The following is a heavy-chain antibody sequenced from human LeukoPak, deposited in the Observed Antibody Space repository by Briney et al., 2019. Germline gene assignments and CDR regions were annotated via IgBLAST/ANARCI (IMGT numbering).Heavy chain of an antibody. D-gene: IGHD3-22*01. Sequence: GGSLRLSCAVSGITLSNYGMSWVRQAPGKGLEWVAGISGSGGSTNYADSVKGRFAISRDNRKNTLYLQMNSLRAEDTAVYFCAKRGVVIRVILVGFHKEAYYFDSWGQGALVTVSS. CDR2: ISGSGGST. CDR1: GITLSNYG. J-gene: IGHJ4*02. V-gene: IGHV3-23*01. CDR3: AKRGVVIRVILVGFHKEAYYFDS.